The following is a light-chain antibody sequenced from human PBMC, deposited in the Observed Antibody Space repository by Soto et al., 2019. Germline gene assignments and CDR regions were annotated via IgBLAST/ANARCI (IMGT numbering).Light chain of an antibody. CDR3: YSCSRNIDTRYV. Sequence: QSVLTQPASVSGSPGQSITISCTGTSSDIGASNYVSWYQQHPGQAPKLMISDVSNRPSGISDRFSGSKSGNTASLTISGLQAEDEADYYCYSCSRNIDTRYVFGTRTKLTVL. CDR1: SSDIGASNY. CDR2: DVS. V-gene: IGLV2-14*03. J-gene: IGLJ1*01.